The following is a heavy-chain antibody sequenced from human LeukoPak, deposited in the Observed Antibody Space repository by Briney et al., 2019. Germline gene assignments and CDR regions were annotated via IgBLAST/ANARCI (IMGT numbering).Heavy chain of an antibody. CDR2: IYPGDSDT. CDR3: ARITYDILTGNNYNWFDP. Sequence: GESLKISCKGSGYSFTSYWIGWVRQMPGKGLEWMGIIYPGDSDTRYSPSFQGQVTISADKSISTAYLQWSSLKASDTAIYYCARITYDILTGNNYNWFDPWGQGTLVTVSS. V-gene: IGHV5-51*01. D-gene: IGHD3-9*01. J-gene: IGHJ5*02. CDR1: GYSFTSYW.